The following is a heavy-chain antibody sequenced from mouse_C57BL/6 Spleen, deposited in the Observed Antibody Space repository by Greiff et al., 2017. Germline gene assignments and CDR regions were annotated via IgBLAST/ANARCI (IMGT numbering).Heavy chain of an antibody. CDR2: ISNGGGST. J-gene: IGHJ2*01. CDR3: ARQSGSSYFDY. CDR1: GFPFSDYY. Sequence: EVKLMESGGGLVQPGGSLRLSCAASGFPFSDYYMYWVRQTPEKRLEWVAYISNGGGSTYYPATVKGRFTISRDNAKNTLYLQMSRLKSEDTAMYYCARQSGSSYFDYWGQGTTRTFSS. V-gene: IGHV5-12*01. D-gene: IGHD1-1*01.